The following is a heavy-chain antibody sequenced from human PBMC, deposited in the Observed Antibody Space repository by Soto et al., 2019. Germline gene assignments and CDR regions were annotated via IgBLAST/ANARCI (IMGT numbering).Heavy chain of an antibody. J-gene: IGHJ4*02. Sequence: ESLKISFKGSGYSFTSYWISWVRQMPGKGLEWMGRIDPSDSYTNYSPSFQGHVTISADKSISTAYLQWSSLKASDTAMYYCARHLSYYDSSGYLLWWGQGTLVTVS. V-gene: IGHV5-10-1*01. CDR1: GYSFTSYW. CDR3: ARHLSYYDSSGYLLW. CDR2: IDPSDSYT. D-gene: IGHD3-22*01.